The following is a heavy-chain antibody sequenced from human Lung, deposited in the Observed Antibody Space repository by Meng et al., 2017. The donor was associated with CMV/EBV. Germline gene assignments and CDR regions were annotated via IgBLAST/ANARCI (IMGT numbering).Heavy chain of an antibody. J-gene: IGHJ6*02. CDR1: GYTLTTYA. CDR3: VRAVHGLEI. Sequence: ASXXVSCKASGYTLTTYAINWVRQAPGQGLEWMGWVNPYNGDGGYAQRFQGRVTVTTDTSINTAYLELTSLRSDDTAVYYCVRAVHGLEIWCQGTTVTVSS. V-gene: IGHV1-8*01. D-gene: IGHD4-17*01. CDR2: VNPYNGDG.